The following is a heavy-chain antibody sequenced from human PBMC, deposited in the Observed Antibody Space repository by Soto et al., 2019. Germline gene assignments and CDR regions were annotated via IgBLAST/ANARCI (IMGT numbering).Heavy chain of an antibody. Sequence: ASVKVSCKASGYTFTSYAMHWVRQAPGQRLEWMGWINAGNGNTKYSQKFQGRVTITRDTSASTAYMELSSLRSEDTAVYYCARTFTYGSGSYYNALDYWGQGTLVTVSS. V-gene: IGHV1-3*01. CDR1: GYTFTSYA. CDR3: ARTFTYGSGSYYNALDY. CDR2: INAGNGNT. J-gene: IGHJ4*02. D-gene: IGHD3-10*01.